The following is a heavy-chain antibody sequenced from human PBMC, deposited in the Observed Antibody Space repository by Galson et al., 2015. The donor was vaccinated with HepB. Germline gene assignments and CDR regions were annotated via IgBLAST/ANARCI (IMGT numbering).Heavy chain of an antibody. V-gene: IGHV3-7*01. J-gene: IGHJ3*02. CDR2: MKADGSER. CDR3: ARDYSASYSIDAFDI. D-gene: IGHD1-26*01. CDR1: GFTFNTYW. Sequence: SLRLSCAASGFTFNTYWMTWIRQAPGKGLEWVANMKADGSERHYVDSVRGRFTISRDNAKNSLYLQMNSLRVEDTAVYYCARDYSASYSIDAFDIWGPGTRVIVSS.